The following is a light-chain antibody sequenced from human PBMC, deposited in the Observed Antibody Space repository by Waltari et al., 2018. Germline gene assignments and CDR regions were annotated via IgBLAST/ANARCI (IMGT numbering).Light chain of an antibody. CDR2: DDS. V-gene: IGLV3-21*02. CDR3: QVWDTASDEYV. CDR1: NIGSKS. Sequence: SYVLTQPPSVSVAPGPTARITCGGNNIGSKSVHWYQQRSGQAPLRVVYDDSDRPSGIPERVSGSNSGNTATLTINSVEAGDEADYYCQVWDTASDEYVFGPGTKVTVL. J-gene: IGLJ1*01.